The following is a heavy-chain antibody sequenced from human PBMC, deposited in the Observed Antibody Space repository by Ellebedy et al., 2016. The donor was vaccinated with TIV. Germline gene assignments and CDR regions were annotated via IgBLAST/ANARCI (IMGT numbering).Heavy chain of an antibody. Sequence: AASVKVSCKASGYRFTGSYIHWVRQAPGQGLEWMGWTNPISGGTNFAQKFQGSVTMTTDTSRSTAYMELSRLRSDDTAVYYCARGGVELDHDSWGQGTLVTVSS. CDR2: TNPISGGT. CDR3: ARGGVELDHDS. V-gene: IGHV1-2*02. CDR1: GYRFTGSY. J-gene: IGHJ4*02. D-gene: IGHD1-1*01.